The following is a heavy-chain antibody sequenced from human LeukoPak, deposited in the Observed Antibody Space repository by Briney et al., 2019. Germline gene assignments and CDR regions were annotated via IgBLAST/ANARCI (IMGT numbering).Heavy chain of an antibody. J-gene: IGHJ3*02. CDR1: RGTFSSYA. CDR3: ARASYSSGYYHDAFDI. D-gene: IGHD3-22*01. CDR2: IIPIFGTA. V-gene: IGHV1-69*05. Sequence: SVKVSCKASRGTFSSYAISWVRQAPGQGLEWMGGIIPIFGTANYAQKFQGRVTITTDESTSTAYMELSSLRSEDTAVYYCARASYSSGYYHDAFDIWGQGTMVTVSS.